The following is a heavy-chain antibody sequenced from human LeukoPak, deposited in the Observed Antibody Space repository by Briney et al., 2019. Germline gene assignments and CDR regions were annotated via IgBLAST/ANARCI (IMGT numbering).Heavy chain of an antibody. Sequence: GGSLRLSCAASGFTFSNAWMSWVRQAPGKGLEWVGRIKSKTDGGTTDYAAPVKGRFTISRDDSKNTLYLQMNSLKTEDTAVYYCTTDPGITMVRGVIEPDYWGQGTLVTVSS. V-gene: IGHV3-15*01. J-gene: IGHJ4*02. CDR2: IKSKTDGGTT. CDR3: TTDPGITMVRGVIEPDY. D-gene: IGHD3-10*01. CDR1: GFTFSNAW.